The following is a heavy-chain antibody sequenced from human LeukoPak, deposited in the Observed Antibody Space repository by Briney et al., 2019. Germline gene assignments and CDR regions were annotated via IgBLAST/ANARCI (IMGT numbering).Heavy chain of an antibody. CDR3: ASEGIAARTLDY. CDR2: IYYSGST. J-gene: IGHJ4*02. V-gene: IGHV4-39*01. Sequence: SETLSLTCTVSGGSIISSNYYWDWIRQPPGKGLEWIGSIYYSGSTYYNLSLKSRVTISGDTSKNQFSLKLSYVTAADTAVYFCASEGIAARTLDYWGQGTLVTVSS. D-gene: IGHD6-6*01. CDR1: GGSIISSNYY.